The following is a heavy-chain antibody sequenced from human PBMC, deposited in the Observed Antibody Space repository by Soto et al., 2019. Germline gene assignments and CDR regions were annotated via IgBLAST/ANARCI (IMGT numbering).Heavy chain of an antibody. J-gene: IGHJ6*02. Sequence: QAQLVQSGAEVRKHGASVQVSCKASGYTFYSHSISWVRQAPGQGLEWMGRINADYGNTQYPLKFRGRVTMTTHTATTTVYMELMNLRSDDTALYYCARCIQGDYYYWMDVCGQGTTVTVS. CDR2: INADYGNT. CDR3: ARCIQGDYYYWMDV. V-gene: IGHV1-18*01. CDR1: GYTFYSHS. D-gene: IGHD5-18*01.